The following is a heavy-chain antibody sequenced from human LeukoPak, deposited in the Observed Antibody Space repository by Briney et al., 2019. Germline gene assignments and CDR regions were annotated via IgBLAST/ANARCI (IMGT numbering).Heavy chain of an antibody. Sequence: KSGGSLRLSCAASGFTFSSYEMNWIRQPPGKGLEWIGSIYYSGSTYYNPSLKSRVTISVDTSKNQFSLKLSSVTAADTAVYYCARHKEDYFYYYMDVWGKGTTVTISS. CDR3: ARHKEDYFYYYMDV. J-gene: IGHJ6*03. V-gene: IGHV4-39*01. CDR1: GFTFSSYE. CDR2: IYYSGST.